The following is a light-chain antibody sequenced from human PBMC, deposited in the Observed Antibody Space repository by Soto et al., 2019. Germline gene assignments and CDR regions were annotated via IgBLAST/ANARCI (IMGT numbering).Light chain of an antibody. J-gene: IGLJ2*01. CDR1: SSDVGGYNY. CDR3: SSYTSGSALVV. V-gene: IGLV2-14*01. Sequence: QSALTQPASVSGSPGQSLTISCTGTSSDVGGYNYVSWYQQHPGKAPKLMIYDVSNRPSGVSNRFSGSKSGNTASLTISGLQAEDEADYYCSSYTSGSALVVFGGGTELTVL. CDR2: DVS.